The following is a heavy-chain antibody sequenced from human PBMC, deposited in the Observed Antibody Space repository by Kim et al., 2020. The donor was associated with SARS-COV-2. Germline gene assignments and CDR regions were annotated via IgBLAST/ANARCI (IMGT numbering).Heavy chain of an antibody. V-gene: IGHV3-23*01. CDR2: ISGGGVNK. CDR1: GFTFDIYA. D-gene: IGHD3-16*01. Sequence: GGSLRLSCVASGFTFDIYAMTWVRQAPGKGLEWVSVISGGGVNKFYADSVRGRFTISRDNSKNTLSLQMNSLRDEDTALYYCAKVVVMDDYNYYYYYGMDVWGQGTTVTVSS. J-gene: IGHJ6*02. CDR3: AKVVVMDDYNYYYYYGMDV.